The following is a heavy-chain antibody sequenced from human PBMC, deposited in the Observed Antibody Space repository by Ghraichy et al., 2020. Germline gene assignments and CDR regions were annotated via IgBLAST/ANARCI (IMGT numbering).Heavy chain of an antibody. CDR2: IKGDGSEI. J-gene: IGHJ4*02. CDR1: GFIFSNSW. D-gene: IGHD3-22*01. V-gene: IGHV3-7*01. CDR3: ARLIDRAPDY. Sequence: GGSLRLSCAVSGFIFSNSWMSWVRQTPGKGLEWVAKIKGDGSEIYYVDSVKGRFTISRDNAKNSLNLQMNSLRAEDTAVYYCARLIDRAPDYWGQGTLVTVS.